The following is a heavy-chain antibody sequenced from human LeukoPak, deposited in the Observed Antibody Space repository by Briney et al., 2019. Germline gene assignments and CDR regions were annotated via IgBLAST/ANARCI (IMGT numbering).Heavy chain of an antibody. Sequence: QSGGSLRISCAASGFTFSSYAMSWVRQAPGKGLEWVSAIRGSGGSTYYADSVKGRFTISRDNSKNTLYLQMNSLRAEDTAVYYCARDLRQSYYYYYYGMDVWGQGTTVTVSS. CDR2: IRGSGGST. CDR1: GFTFSSYA. CDR3: ARDLRQSYYYYYYGMDV. V-gene: IGHV3-23*01. J-gene: IGHJ6*02.